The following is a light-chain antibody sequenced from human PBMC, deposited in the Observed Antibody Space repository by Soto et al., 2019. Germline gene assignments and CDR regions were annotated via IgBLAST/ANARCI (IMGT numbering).Light chain of an antibody. Sequence: EIVLTQSPGTLSLSPGERATLSCRASQRISSNLAWYQHKPGRAPRLLIYGASTRATGIPARFSGSGSGTEFTLTISSLQSEDSAVYYCQQYKNWLALTFGGGTKVDIK. CDR3: QQYKNWLALT. CDR1: QRISSN. V-gene: IGKV3-15*01. J-gene: IGKJ4*01. CDR2: GAS.